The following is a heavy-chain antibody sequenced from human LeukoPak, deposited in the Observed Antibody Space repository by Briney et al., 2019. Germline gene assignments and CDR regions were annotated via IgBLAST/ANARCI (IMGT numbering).Heavy chain of an antibody. J-gene: IGHJ4*02. CDR2: IDWDDDK. CDR1: GFSLSTSGMR. CDR3: ARMEVVTAYTFDY. V-gene: IGHV2-70*04. D-gene: IGHD2-21*02. Sequence: SGPALVKPTQTLTLTCTFSGFSLSTSGMRVSWIRQPPGKALEWLARIDWDDDKFYSTSLKTRLTISKDTSKNQVVLTMTNMDPVDAATYYCARMEVVTAYTFDYWGQGTLVTVSS.